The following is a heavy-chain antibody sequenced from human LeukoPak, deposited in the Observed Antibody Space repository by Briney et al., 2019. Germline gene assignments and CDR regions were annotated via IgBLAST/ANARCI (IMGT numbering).Heavy chain of an antibody. V-gene: IGHV3-73*01. Sequence: PGGSLRLSCAASGLTFSGSAMHGVRQASGKGLEWVGRIKSKANSYATAYDASVKGRFTISRDDSKNTAYLQMNSLKTEDTAVYYCILSGSYYTLRVYWGQGTLVTVSS. CDR1: GLTFSGSA. D-gene: IGHD1-26*01. CDR3: ILSGSYYTLRVY. CDR2: IKSKANSYAT. J-gene: IGHJ4*02.